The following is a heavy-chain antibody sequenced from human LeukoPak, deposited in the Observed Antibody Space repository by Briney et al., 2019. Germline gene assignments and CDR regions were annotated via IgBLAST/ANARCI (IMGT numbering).Heavy chain of an antibody. CDR1: GFSLSTSGLG. CDR3: AHLIHLGSGLGYFDY. V-gene: IGHV2-5*01. CDR2: IYWNDDK. Sequence: ESGPTLVNPTQTLTLTCTFSGFSLSTSGLGVGWIRQPPGKALEWLVLIYWNDDKRYSPSLKSRLTITKDTSENQVVLTMTNMDPVDTATYYCAHLIHLGSGLGYFDYWGQGTLVTVSS. J-gene: IGHJ4*02. D-gene: IGHD3-3*01.